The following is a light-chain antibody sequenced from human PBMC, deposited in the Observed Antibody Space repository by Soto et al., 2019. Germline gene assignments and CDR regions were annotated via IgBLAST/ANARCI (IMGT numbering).Light chain of an antibody. V-gene: IGKV3-20*01. CDR2: GAS. CDR3: QQYRPT. Sequence: EIVLTQSPGTLSLSPGERATLSCRASQSVSSSYLAWYQQKPGQAPRLLIYGASSRATGIPDRFSGSGSGTDFTLTISRLEPEDFAVYYCQQYRPTFGGGTKVDI. CDR1: QSVSSSY. J-gene: IGKJ4*01.